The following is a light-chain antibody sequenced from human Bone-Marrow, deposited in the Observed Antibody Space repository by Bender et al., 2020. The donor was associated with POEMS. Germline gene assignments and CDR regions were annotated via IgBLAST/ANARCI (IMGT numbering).Light chain of an antibody. J-gene: IGLJ2*01. CDR1: DLGDKY. CDR2: KDT. Sequence: SYEVTQPPSVSVSPGKTASITCSGDDLGDKYVAWYQKKPGQSPVLVIYKDTKRPSGIPERFSGSNSGNTATLTISGTQAIDEADYYCQAWDTYSVIFGGWTKLTVL. CDR3: QAWDTYSVI. V-gene: IGLV3-1*01.